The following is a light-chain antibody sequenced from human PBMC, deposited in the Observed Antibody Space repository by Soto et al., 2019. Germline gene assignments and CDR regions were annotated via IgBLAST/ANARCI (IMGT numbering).Light chain of an antibody. J-gene: IGKJ2*01. CDR3: QQDGSSLYT. V-gene: IGKV3-20*01. CDR1: QSVSSSY. CDR2: GAS. Sequence: EIVLAQSPGTLSLSPGERATLSCRASQSVSSSYLAWYQQKPGQAPRLLIYGASYRATGIPDRFSGSGSGIDCTLTISRREPEDFAVYYCQQDGSSLYTFGQGTKLESK.